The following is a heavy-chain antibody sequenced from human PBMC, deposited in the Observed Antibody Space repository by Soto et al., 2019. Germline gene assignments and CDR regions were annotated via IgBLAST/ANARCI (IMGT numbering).Heavy chain of an antibody. Sequence: QVQLVQSGPELKKPGSSVKVSCKAPGDTFNSYGISWVRQAPGQGLEWMGGIVPMFGTTNLALKFEDRVTLPAYELTTTVYMEIRGLTSEDTAVYYCARDLADVHLWDAFDVWGHGTRVTVSS. CDR2: IVPMFGTT. D-gene: IGHD6-13*01. CDR1: GDTFNSYG. V-gene: IGHV1-69*01. J-gene: IGHJ3*01. CDR3: ARDLADVHLWDAFDV.